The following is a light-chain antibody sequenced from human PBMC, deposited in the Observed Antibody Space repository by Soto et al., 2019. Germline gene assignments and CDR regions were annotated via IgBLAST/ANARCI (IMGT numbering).Light chain of an antibody. V-gene: IGLV1-44*01. CDR1: SSNIGSNT. J-gene: IGLJ1*01. Sequence: QSVLTQPPSASGTPGQRVTISCSGSSSNIGSNTVNWYQHLPRAAPKILIQSNNQRPSGVPDRFSGSQSGTSASLAISGLQSEDEADYYCAVWDDSLNGYVFGTGTKVTVL. CDR3: AVWDDSLNGYV. CDR2: SNN.